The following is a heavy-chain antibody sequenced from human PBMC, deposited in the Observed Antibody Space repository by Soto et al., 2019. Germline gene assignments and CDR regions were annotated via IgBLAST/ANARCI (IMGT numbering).Heavy chain of an antibody. CDR1: GFTFKNYD. J-gene: IGHJ4*02. Sequence: EVQLLESGGGLVQPGGSLRLSCVASGFTFKNYDMRWVRQAPGKGLEWVSGISGSGAITYYADSVRGRFTISRDNSKNRLYLQLNSGGAKDTAIYYWKKDRKFRRYYESPGNYNTGAQGTLLTVSS. D-gene: IGHD3-9*01. CDR3: KKDRKFRRYYESPGNYNT. CDR2: ISGSGAIT. V-gene: IGHV3-23*01.